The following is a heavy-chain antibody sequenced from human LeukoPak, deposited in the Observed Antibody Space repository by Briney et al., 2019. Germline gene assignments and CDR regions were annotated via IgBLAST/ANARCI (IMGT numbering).Heavy chain of an antibody. D-gene: IGHD2-15*01. CDR3: ASCSGGSCYSGRFDP. CDR1: GYTFTSYG. J-gene: IGHJ5*02. Sequence: ASVKVSCKASGYTFTSYGISWVRQAPGQGLEWMGWISAYNGNTNYAQKLQGRVTMTTDTSTSTAYMELRSLRSDDTAVYYCASCSGGSCYSGRFDPWGQGTLVTVSS. V-gene: IGHV1-18*01. CDR2: ISAYNGNT.